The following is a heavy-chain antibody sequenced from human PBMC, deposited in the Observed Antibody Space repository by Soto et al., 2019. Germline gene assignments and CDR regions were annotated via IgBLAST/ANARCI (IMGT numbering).Heavy chain of an antibody. D-gene: IGHD6-13*01. Sequence: GGSLRLSCAASGFTFSSYWMHWVRQAPGKGLEWVSRIKCDGSSTSYADSVKGRFTISRDNAKNTLYLQMNSLRAEDTAVYYCARDHSSSWYSRFYYYYYMDVWGKGTTVTVSS. J-gene: IGHJ6*03. V-gene: IGHV3-74*01. CDR1: GFTFSSYW. CDR2: IKCDGSST. CDR3: ARDHSSSWYSRFYYYYYMDV.